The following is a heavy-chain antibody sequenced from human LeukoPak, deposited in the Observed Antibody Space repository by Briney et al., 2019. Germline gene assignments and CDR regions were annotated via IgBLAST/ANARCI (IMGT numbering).Heavy chain of an antibody. J-gene: IGHJ4*02. Sequence: GGSLRLSCLASGVTFRSYAVHWVRQAPGKGLEYISSISRDGESTYYADSVKGRFTVSRDNSKNTLSLHMSSLQPDDTAVYYCVKSDNIVGATYFDYWGQGTLVTVSS. CDR1: GVTFRSYA. CDR2: ISRDGEST. D-gene: IGHD1-26*01. V-gene: IGHV3-64D*09. CDR3: VKSDNIVGATYFDY.